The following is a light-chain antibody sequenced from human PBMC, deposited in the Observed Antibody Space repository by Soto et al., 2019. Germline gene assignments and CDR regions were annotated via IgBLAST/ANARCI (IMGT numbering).Light chain of an antibody. CDR3: QQYGSSPIT. Sequence: SPGTLSLSPGERATLSCRASQSVTNNYLAWYQHKPGQAPRLLIYDTSSGATDIPDRFSGGGSGTDFTLTISRLEPEDFAVYYCQQYGSSPITFGQGTRLEIK. CDR1: QSVTNNY. V-gene: IGKV3-20*01. J-gene: IGKJ5*01. CDR2: DTS.